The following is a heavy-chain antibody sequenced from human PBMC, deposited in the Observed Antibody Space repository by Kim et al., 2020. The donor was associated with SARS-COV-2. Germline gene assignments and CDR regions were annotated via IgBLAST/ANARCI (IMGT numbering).Heavy chain of an antibody. CDR2: ISRFSDYI. CDR1: EFTFSRYS. Sequence: GGSLRLSCAASEFTFSRYSMNWVRQAPGKGLEWVSTISRFSDYIYYAESVEGRFTISRDNAKNSVYLQMYSLRVDDTAMYYCARDLSLGRPGGFDYWGQG. V-gene: IGHV3-21*01. CDR3: ARDLSLGRPGGFDY. J-gene: IGHJ4*02. D-gene: IGHD3-10*01.